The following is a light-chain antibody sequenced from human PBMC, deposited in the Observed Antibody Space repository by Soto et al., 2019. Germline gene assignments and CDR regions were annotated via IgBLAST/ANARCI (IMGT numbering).Light chain of an antibody. CDR3: QRYNSYST. Sequence: DIQMTQSPSTLSASVGDRVTITCPASQSISSWLAWYQQKPGKAPKHLISDASSLESGAPSRISGSGSGTEFTLSISSLQRDDFAAYYCQRYNSYSTFGQGTKVDSK. CDR2: DAS. J-gene: IGKJ1*01. V-gene: IGKV1-5*01. CDR1: QSISSW.